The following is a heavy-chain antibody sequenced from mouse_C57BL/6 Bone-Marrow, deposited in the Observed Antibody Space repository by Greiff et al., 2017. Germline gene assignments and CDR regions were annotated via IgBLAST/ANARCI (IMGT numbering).Heavy chain of an antibody. J-gene: IGHJ1*03. V-gene: IGHV1-9*01. CDR2: ILPGSGST. D-gene: IGHD1-1*01. CDR1: GYTFTGYW. CDR3: ARSGHSYYGSTYCYFDV. Sequence: VQLQQSGAELMKPGASVTLSCKATGYTFTGYWIEWVKQRPGHGLEWIGEILPGSGSTNYNEKFKGKATFTADTSSNTAYMQLSSLTTEDSAIYYCARSGHSYYGSTYCYFDVWGTGTTVTGSS.